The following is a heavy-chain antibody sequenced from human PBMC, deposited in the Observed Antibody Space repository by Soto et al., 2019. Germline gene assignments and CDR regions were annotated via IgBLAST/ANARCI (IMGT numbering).Heavy chain of an antibody. V-gene: IGHV3-23*01. J-gene: IGHJ6*02. D-gene: IGHD3-10*01. Sequence: GGSLRLSCAASGFTFSSYAMSWVRQAPGKGLEWVSAISGSGGSTYYADSVKGRFTISRDNSKNTLYLQMNSLRAEDTAVYYCAKSETNMVRGAHYYYGMDVWGQGTTVTVSS. CDR1: GFTFSSYA. CDR3: AKSETNMVRGAHYYYGMDV. CDR2: ISGSGGST.